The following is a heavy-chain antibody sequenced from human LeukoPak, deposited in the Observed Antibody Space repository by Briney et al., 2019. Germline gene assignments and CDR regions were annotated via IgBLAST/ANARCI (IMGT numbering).Heavy chain of an antibody. CDR3: ARGGGLGVVVRTAKTFDI. Sequence: PGGSLRLSCAASGFTFSSYAMNWVRQAPGKGLEWVAVISYDGSNKYYADSVKGRFTISRDNSKNTLYLQMNSLRAEDTAVYYCARGGGLGVVVRTAKTFDIWGQGTMVTVSS. CDR2: ISYDGSNK. CDR1: GFTFSSYA. D-gene: IGHD3-22*01. V-gene: IGHV3-30-3*01. J-gene: IGHJ3*02.